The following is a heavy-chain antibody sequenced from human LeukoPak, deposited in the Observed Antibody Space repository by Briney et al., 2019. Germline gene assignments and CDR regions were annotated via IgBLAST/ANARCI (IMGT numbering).Heavy chain of an antibody. CDR1: GGSISSYY. Sequence: SETLSLTCTVSGGSISSYYWSWIRQPPGKGLEWIGYIYCSGSTNYNPSLKSRVTISVDTSKNQFSLKLSSVTAADTAVYYCAREGRDGYNIDYWGQGTLVTVSS. J-gene: IGHJ4*02. D-gene: IGHD5-24*01. V-gene: IGHV4-59*01. CDR3: AREGRDGYNIDY. CDR2: IYCSGST.